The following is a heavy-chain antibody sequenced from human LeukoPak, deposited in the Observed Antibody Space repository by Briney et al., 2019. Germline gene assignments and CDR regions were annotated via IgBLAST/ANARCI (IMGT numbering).Heavy chain of an antibody. CDR3: SRSPPADFEYFQH. V-gene: IGHV4-59*06. CDR1: GGSISSYY. D-gene: IGHD3-3*01. CDR2: IHHSGTT. Sequence: SETLSLTCTVSGGSISSYYWSWIRQHPGKGLEWIGYIHHSGTTNYNPSLKSRVTVSEDTSKNQFSLKLRSVTAADTAVYYCSRSPPADFEYFQHWGQGTVVTVSS. J-gene: IGHJ1*01.